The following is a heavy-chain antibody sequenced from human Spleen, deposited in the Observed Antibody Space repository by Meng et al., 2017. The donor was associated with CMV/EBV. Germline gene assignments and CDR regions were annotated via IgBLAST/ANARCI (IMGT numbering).Heavy chain of an antibody. CDR1: GGSINRGGYY. V-gene: IGHV4-31*03. D-gene: IGHD1-1*01. J-gene: IGHJ5*02. Sequence: SETLSLTCSVSGGSINRGGYYWTWIRQHPGKGLEWIGHIHYSGSTSYNPSLKSRVVISSDASKNQFSLNLSSVTAADTAVYYCARDSMGFIWNWGWFDPWGQGTLVTVSS. CDR2: IHYSGST. CDR3: ARDSMGFIWNWGWFDP.